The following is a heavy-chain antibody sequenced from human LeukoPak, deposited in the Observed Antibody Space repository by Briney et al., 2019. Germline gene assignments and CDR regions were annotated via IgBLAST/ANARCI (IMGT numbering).Heavy chain of an antibody. D-gene: IGHD1-26*01. CDR3: ARREGDAFDI. V-gene: IGHV4-59*01. CDR2: IYYSGST. Sequence: SETLSLTCTVSGGSISSYYWSWIRQPPGKGLEWIGYIYYSGSTNYNPSLKSRVTISVDTSKNQFSLKLNSVTAADTAVYYCARREGDAFDIWGRGTMVTVSS. CDR1: GGSISSYY. J-gene: IGHJ3*02.